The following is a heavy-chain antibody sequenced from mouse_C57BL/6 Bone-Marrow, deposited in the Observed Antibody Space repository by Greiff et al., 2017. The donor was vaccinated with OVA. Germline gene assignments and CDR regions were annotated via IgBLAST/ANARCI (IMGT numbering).Heavy chain of an antibody. CDR1: GFTFSSYG. Sequence: EVKLEESGGDLVKPGGSLKLSCAASGFTFSSYGMSWVRQTPDKRLEWVATISSGGSYTYYPDSVKGRFTISRDNAKNTLYLQMSSLKSEDTAMYYCAREDGYYPYYAMDYWGQGTSVTVSS. J-gene: IGHJ4*01. V-gene: IGHV5-6*02. CDR3: AREDGYYPYYAMDY. CDR2: ISSGGSYT. D-gene: IGHD2-3*01.